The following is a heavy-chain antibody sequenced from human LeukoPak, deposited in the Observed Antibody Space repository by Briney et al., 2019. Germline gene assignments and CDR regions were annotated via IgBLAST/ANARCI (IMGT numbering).Heavy chain of an antibody. CDR1: GFTFNTYA. V-gene: IGHV3-33*01. CDR2: IWDDGSKK. CDR3: VRDPSCSGGGCYYYYGMDV. D-gene: IGHD2-15*01. Sequence: GGSLRLSCAASGFTFNTYAIHWVRQAPGKGLEWVAVIWDDGSKKYYADSVRSRFTISRDNYKNTLYLQMDRLSADDTAIYYCVRDPSCSGGGCYYYYGMDVWGQGTTVTVSS. J-gene: IGHJ6*02.